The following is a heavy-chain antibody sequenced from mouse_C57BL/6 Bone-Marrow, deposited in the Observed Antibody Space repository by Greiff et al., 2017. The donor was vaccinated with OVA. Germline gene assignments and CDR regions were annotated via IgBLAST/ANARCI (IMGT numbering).Heavy chain of an antibody. V-gene: IGHV5-12*01. CDR1: GFTFSDYY. CDR2: ISNGGGST. CDR3: ARDYSNYYYAMDY. Sequence: DVMLVESGGGLVQPGGSLKLSCAASGFTFSDYYMSWVRQTPEKRLEWVAYISNGGGSTYYPDTVKGRFTISRDNAKNTLYLQMSRLKSEDTAMYYCARDYSNYYYAMDYWGQGTSVTVSS. J-gene: IGHJ4*01. D-gene: IGHD2-5*01.